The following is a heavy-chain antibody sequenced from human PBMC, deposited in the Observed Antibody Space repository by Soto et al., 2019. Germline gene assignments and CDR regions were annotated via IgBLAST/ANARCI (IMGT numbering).Heavy chain of an antibody. D-gene: IGHD2-21*01. V-gene: IGHV3-23*01. CDR2: VSDNGGSRGGT. CDR3: ASAKAVVIAALGI. CDR1: GFMFNNSA. Sequence: VSLRLSCTASGFMFNNSAVNWVRHSPGQGLQWVASVSDNGGSRGGTYYADSVKGRFTISRDNSKNTLYLQLDSLTGADTAVYYCASAKAVVIAALGIWGQGTMVTVS. J-gene: IGHJ3*02.